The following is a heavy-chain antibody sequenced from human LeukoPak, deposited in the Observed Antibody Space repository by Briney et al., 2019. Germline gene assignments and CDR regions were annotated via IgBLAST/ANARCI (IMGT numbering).Heavy chain of an antibody. CDR2: SYRGGGT. CDR1: GFTVSSTI. V-gene: IGHV3-53*01. CDR3: ARPWDDDSGFYIS. Sequence: GGSPRLSCAASGFTVSSTIMSWVRQDLGRGPEWVSVSYRGGGTYVADSVKGRFTVSRDDSKNTLYLQMNGLRAEDTALYYCARPWDDDSGFYISWGQGSLVTVSS. J-gene: IGHJ5*02. D-gene: IGHD6-19*01.